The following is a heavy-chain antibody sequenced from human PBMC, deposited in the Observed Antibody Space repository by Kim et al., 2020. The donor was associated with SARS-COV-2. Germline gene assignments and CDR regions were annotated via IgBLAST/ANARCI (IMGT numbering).Heavy chain of an antibody. CDR1: GGSVRSDSYH. V-gene: IGHV4-61*01. CDR3: AAYLVGAGGVGS. D-gene: IGHD1-26*01. CDR2: MSNSGSA. J-gene: IGHJ4*02. Sequence: SETLSLTCTVSGGSVRSDSYHWSWIRQPPEKGLEWIGQMSNSGSATYSLSLRSRVTISIDTSKNQISLDLTSVTSADTAVYFCAAYLVGAGGVGSWGQGTLVTVSS.